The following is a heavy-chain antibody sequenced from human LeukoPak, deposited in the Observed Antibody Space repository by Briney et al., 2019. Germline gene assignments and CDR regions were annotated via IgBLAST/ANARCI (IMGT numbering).Heavy chain of an antibody. V-gene: IGHV3-9*01. D-gene: IGHD2-2*01. Sequence: GGSLRLSCAASGFTFDDYAMHWVRQTPGKGLEWVSGISWNSGSINYADSVKGRFTISRDNSKTTLYLQMNSLRAEDTAVYYCAKDVPTAYFDYWGQGTLVTVSS. CDR1: GFTFDDYA. CDR2: ISWNSGSI. CDR3: AKDVPTAYFDY. J-gene: IGHJ4*02.